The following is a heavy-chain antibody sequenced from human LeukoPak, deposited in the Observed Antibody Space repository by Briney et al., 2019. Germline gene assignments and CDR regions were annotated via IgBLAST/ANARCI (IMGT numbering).Heavy chain of an antibody. V-gene: IGHV3-53*01. CDR3: AKDDGYMYGQQYYYYGMDV. D-gene: IGHD5-18*01. Sequence: GGSLRLSCAASGFTVSGSYMNWVRQAPGKGLEWVAVLYSGGSTYYADSVKGRFTISRDNSKNTVYLQMNSLRAEDTAIYYCAKDDGYMYGQQYYYYGMDVWGQGTTVTVSS. CDR1: GFTVSGSY. J-gene: IGHJ6*02. CDR2: LYSGGST.